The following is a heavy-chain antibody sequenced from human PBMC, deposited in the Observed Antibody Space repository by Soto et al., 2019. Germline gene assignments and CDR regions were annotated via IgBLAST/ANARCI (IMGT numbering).Heavy chain of an antibody. Sequence: EVQLLESGGGLVQPGGSLRLSCAASGFTFSSYAMSWVRQAPGKGLEWVSAISGSGGTTYYAASVKGRFTFSRDNSKNTLYLQMTCLRAEDPAVYYCAITASGWFSAFDIWGQGTMVTVSS. D-gene: IGHD6-13*01. V-gene: IGHV3-23*01. J-gene: IGHJ3*02. CDR1: GFTFSSYA. CDR2: ISGSGGTT. CDR3: AITASGWFSAFDI.